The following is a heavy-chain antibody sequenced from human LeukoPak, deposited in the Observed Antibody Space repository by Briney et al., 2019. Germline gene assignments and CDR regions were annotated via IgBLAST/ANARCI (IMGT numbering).Heavy chain of an antibody. CDR2: IYYSGST. J-gene: IGHJ3*02. Sequence: SETLSLTCTVSGGSLSSYYWSWIRQPPGKGLEWIGYIYYSGSTNYNPSLKSRVTISVDTSKNQFSLKLSSVTAADTAVYYCAREGGGSYSSSWYYAFDIWGQGTMVTVSS. CDR3: AREGGGSYSSSWYYAFDI. CDR1: GGSLSSYY. V-gene: IGHV4-59*01. D-gene: IGHD6-13*01.